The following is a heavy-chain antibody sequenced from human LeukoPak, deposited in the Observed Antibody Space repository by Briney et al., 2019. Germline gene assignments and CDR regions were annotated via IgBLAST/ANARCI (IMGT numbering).Heavy chain of an antibody. D-gene: IGHD6-19*01. CDR1: GFTFSSYG. CDR3: ARDRGGYSSGWYYFDY. J-gene: IGHJ4*02. V-gene: IGHV3-33*01. CDR2: IWYDGSNK. Sequence: GGSLRLSCAASGFTFSSYGVHWGRQAPGKGLEGVAVIWYDGSNKYYADSVKGRFTISRDNSKNTLYLQMNSLRAEDTAVYYCARDRGGYSSGWYYFDYWGQGTLVTVSS.